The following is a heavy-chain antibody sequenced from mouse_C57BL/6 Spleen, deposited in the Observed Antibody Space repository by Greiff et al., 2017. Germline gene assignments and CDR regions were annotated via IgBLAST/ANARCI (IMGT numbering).Heavy chain of an antibody. CDR1: GYTFTNYW. V-gene: IGHV1-63*01. D-gene: IGHD2-4*01. Sequence: VKLMESGAELVRPGTSVKMSCKASGYTFTNYWIGWAKQRPGHGLEGIGDIYPGGGYTNYNEKFKGKATLTADKSSSTGYMQFSSLTSEDSAIYYCARAQDDYDVGYAVDYWGQGSSVTVSS. CDR2: IYPGGGYT. CDR3: ARAQDDYDVGYAVDY. J-gene: IGHJ4*01.